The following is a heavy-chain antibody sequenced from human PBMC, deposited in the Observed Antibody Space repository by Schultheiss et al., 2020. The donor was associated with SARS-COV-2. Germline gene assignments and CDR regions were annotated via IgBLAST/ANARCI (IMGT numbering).Heavy chain of an antibody. V-gene: IGHV3-33*08. CDR1: GFTFRNYW. CDR3: ARGSPLDWYFDL. Sequence: GESLKISCAASGFTFRNYWMHWVRQAPGKGLEWVGIIYYDGINKYYGDSVKGRFTISRDNSKNTLYLHMNSLRVEDTGLYYCARGSPLDWYFDLWGRGTLVTVSS. CDR2: IYYDGINK. J-gene: IGHJ2*01.